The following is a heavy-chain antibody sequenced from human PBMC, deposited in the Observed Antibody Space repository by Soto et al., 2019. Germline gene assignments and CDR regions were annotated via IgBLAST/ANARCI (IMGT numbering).Heavy chain of an antibody. Sequence: QVQLQQWGAGLLKPSETLSLTCAVYGGSFSGYYWSWIRQPPGKGLEWIGEINHSGSTNYNPSLKSRVTISVDTSKNQFSLKLSSVTAADTAVYYCARGQRRVQLWLGGRLDYWGQGTLVTVSS. CDR1: GGSFSGYY. V-gene: IGHV4-34*01. D-gene: IGHD5-18*01. CDR2: INHSGST. CDR3: ARGQRRVQLWLGGRLDY. J-gene: IGHJ4*02.